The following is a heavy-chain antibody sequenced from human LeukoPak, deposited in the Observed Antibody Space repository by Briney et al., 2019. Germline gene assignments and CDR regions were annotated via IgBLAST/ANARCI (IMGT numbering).Heavy chain of an antibody. Sequence: PSETLSLTCTVSGGSISSYYWRWIRQPPGKGLEGSGYIYYRGSTNYNPSLKSRVTISVDTSKNQFSLKLSSVTAADTAVYYCARVQGGDGYNGYIDYWGQGTLVTVSS. D-gene: IGHD5-24*01. CDR2: IYYRGST. V-gene: IGHV4-59*13. CDR1: GGSISSYY. J-gene: IGHJ4*02. CDR3: ARVQGGDGYNGYIDY.